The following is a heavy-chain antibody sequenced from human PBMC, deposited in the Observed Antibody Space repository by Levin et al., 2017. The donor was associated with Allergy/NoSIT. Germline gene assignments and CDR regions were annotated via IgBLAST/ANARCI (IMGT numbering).Heavy chain of an antibody. V-gene: IGHV4-34*01. CDR1: GGSFSDSY. J-gene: IGHJ6*02. D-gene: IGHD6-19*01. Sequence: SETLSLTCDVYGGSFSDSYWSWIRQPPGKGLEWVGELTLSGNTNYNPSLKNRVSISVDTSRKQFSLKLTSVTAADTAMYYCARGRRRVAVAGLFYFYGMDVWGQGTTVTVSS. CDR3: ARGRRRVAVAGLFYFYGMDV. CDR2: LTLSGNT.